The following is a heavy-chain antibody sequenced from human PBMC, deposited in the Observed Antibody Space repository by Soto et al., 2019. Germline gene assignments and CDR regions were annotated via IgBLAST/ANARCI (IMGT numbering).Heavy chain of an antibody. J-gene: IGHJ6*02. CDR2: IYHCGST. V-gene: IGHV4-4*02. CDR1: GGSISSSNW. Sequence: QVQLQESGPGLVKPSGTLSLTCAVSGGSISSSNWWSWVRQPPGKGLEWIGEIYHCGSTNYNPSLQSRVTISVDKSKYQFSLKLSSVTAADTAVYYCARIDSGSVYYYYGMDVWGQGTTVTVSS. CDR3: ARIDSGSVYYYYGMDV. D-gene: IGHD1-26*01.